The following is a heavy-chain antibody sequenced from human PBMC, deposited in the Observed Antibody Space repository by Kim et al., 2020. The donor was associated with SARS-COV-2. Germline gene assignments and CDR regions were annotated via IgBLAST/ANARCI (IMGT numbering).Heavy chain of an antibody. CDR1: GFRFSNFP. J-gene: IGHJ3*02. CDR3: AKTLDSSGFWMFDAFDI. V-gene: IGHV3-30*04. D-gene: IGHD3-22*01. CDR2: ISYDGTDK. Sequence: GGSLRLSCAASGFRFSNFPIHWVRQAPGKGLEWVAVISYDGTDKYYADSVKGRFTISRDNSNNTVYLQMNSLRAEDTAVFYCAKTLDSSGFWMFDAFDIWGQGTMVTVSS.